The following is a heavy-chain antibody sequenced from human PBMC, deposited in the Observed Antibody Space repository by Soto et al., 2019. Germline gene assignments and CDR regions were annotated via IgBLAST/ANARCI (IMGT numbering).Heavy chain of an antibody. CDR3: AGGLGCCGGGSCPDLGWGY. Sequence: QVQLVQSGAEVKKPGSSVKVSCKASGGTFSSYAISWVRQAPGQGLEWMGGIIPIFGTANYAQKFQGRVTIHANESTSTAYMELSSLRSEDTAAYYCAGGLGCCGGGSCPDLGWGYWGQGTLVTVSS. CDR2: IIPIFGTA. D-gene: IGHD2-15*01. V-gene: IGHV1-69*01. CDR1: GGTFSSYA. J-gene: IGHJ4*02.